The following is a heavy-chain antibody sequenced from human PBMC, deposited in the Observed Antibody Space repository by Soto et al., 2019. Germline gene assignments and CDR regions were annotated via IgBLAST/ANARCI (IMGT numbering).Heavy chain of an antibody. J-gene: IGHJ6*02. CDR3: ARDTISSSWYSGYYGMDV. V-gene: IGHV1-2*04. CDR2: INPNSGGT. CDR1: GYTFTGYY. D-gene: IGHD6-13*01. Sequence: QVQLVQSGAEVKKPGASVKVSCKASGYTFTGYYMHWVRQAPGQGLEWMGWINPNSGGTNYAQKFQGWVTMTRDTSISTAYMELSRLRSDDTAVYYCARDTISSSWYSGYYGMDVWGQGTTVTVSS.